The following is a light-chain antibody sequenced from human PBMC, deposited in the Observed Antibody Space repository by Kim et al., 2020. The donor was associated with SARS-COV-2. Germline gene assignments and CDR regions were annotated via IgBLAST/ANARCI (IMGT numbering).Light chain of an antibody. V-gene: IGKV1-17*01. Sequence: GDRVTITYRASQDIINDLGWYQQNPGRAPKRLIYGASSLQSGVPSRFSGSGSGTEFTLTISSLQPEDFATYVCLQHNTYPITFGQGTRLEIK. J-gene: IGKJ5*01. CDR3: LQHNTYPIT. CDR1: QDIIND. CDR2: GAS.